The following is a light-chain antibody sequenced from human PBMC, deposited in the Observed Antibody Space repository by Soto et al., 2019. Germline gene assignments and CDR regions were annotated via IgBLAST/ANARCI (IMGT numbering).Light chain of an antibody. CDR1: QNVSSY. Sequence: PWERATLSCRASQNVSSYLAWYQQKPGQAPRLLIYDASNRAIGIPARFSGSGSGTDFTLTISSLQPEDFAVYFCQQRSNWPRLTFGGGTKVEI. J-gene: IGKJ4*01. V-gene: IGKV3-11*01. CDR2: DAS. CDR3: QQRSNWPRLT.